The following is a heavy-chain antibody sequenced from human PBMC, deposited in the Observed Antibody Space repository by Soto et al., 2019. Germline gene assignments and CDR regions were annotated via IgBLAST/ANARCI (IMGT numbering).Heavy chain of an antibody. CDR2: MNPGSGDT. CDR1: GYSFTNND. D-gene: IGHD3-16*01. J-gene: IGHJ5*02. CDR3: AKMETFGSLNWFDP. Sequence: ASLTVSCKASGYSFTNNDVSWVRQATGQGLEWMGWMNPGSGDTGYAQKFQGRVTMTRDISIATAYMELSSLRSDDTAIYYCAKMETFGSLNWFDPWVQGTMVTVSS. V-gene: IGHV1-8*01.